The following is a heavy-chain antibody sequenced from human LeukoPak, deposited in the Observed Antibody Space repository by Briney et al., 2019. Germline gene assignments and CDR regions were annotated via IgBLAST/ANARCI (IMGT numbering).Heavy chain of an antibody. J-gene: IGHJ4*02. D-gene: IGHD1-26*01. CDR3: ATSRRSGSYYHY. CDR1: GGSFSGYY. V-gene: IGHV4-34*01. CDR2: INHSGST. Sequence: SETLSLTCAVYGGSFSGYYWSWIRQPPGKGLKWIGEINHSGSTNYNPSLKSRVTISVDTSKNQFSLKLSSVTAADTAVYYCATSRRSGSYYHYWGQGTLVTVSS.